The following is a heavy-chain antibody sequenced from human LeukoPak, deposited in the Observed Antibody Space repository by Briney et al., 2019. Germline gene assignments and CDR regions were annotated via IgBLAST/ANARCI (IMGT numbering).Heavy chain of an antibody. J-gene: IGHJ4*02. D-gene: IGHD5/OR15-5a*01. CDR3: ARDIASGV. CDR2: VYSGGST. V-gene: IGHV3-66*01. Sequence: PGGSLRLSCAASGFTFSSYAMSWVRQAPGKGLEWVSVVYSGGSTYYADSVKGRFTISRDNSKNTLYLQMNSLRAEDTAVYYCARDIASGVWGQGTLVTVSS. CDR1: GFTFSSYA.